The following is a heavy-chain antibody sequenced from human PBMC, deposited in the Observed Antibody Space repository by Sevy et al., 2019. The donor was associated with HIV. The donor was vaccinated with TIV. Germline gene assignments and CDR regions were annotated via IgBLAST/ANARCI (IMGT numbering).Heavy chain of an antibody. D-gene: IGHD3-10*01. Sequence: QSQTLSLTCAISGDSVSSNSAAWNWIRQSPSRGLEWLGRTYYRSKWYNDYAVSVKSRITINPDTSKNQFSLKLNSVTPEDTAVYYCAREKFGVRFREWRNPGRGFDIWGQGTMVTVSS. J-gene: IGHJ3*02. V-gene: IGHV6-1*01. CDR3: AREKFGVRFREWRNPGRGFDI. CDR2: TYYRSKWYN. CDR1: GDSVSSNSAA.